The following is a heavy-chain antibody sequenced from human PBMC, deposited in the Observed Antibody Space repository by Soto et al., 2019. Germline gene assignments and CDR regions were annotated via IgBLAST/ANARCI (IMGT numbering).Heavy chain of an antibody. CDR1: GFTFSSYA. CDR3: AREGDYGDYAVDY. V-gene: IGHV3-30-3*01. D-gene: IGHD4-17*01. J-gene: IGHJ4*02. Sequence: PGGSLRLSCAASGFTFSSYAMHWVRQAPGKGLEWVAVISYDGSNEYYADSVKGRFTISRDNSKNTLYLQMNSLRAEDTAVYYCAREGDYGDYAVDYWGQGTLVTVSS. CDR2: ISYDGSNE.